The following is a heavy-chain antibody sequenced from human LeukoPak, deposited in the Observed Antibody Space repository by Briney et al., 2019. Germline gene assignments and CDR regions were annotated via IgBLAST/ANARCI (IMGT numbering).Heavy chain of an antibody. CDR1: GYTFSSYG. CDR3: AREGEGDYYYDSSGYYPGDY. V-gene: IGHV1-18*01. D-gene: IGHD3-22*01. Sequence: ASVKVSCKASGYTFSSYGVNWVRQAPGQGLEWMGWISAYNGNTNYAQKLQGRVTMTTDTSTSTAYMELRSLRSDDTAVYYCAREGEGDYYYDSSGYYPGDYWGQGTLVTVSS. CDR2: ISAYNGNT. J-gene: IGHJ4*02.